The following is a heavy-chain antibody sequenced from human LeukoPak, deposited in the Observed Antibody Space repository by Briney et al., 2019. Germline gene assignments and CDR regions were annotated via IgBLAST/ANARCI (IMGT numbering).Heavy chain of an antibody. Sequence: GGSLRLSCAASGFTFSDYYMSWVRQAPGKGLQWISCITISGSPTYYADSVKGRFTISRDNAKNSLYQQMNSLRAEDTAVYYCAIIPVTKVMGWGQGTLVTVSS. CDR3: AIIPVTKVMG. D-gene: IGHD4-17*01. CDR1: GFTFSDYY. J-gene: IGHJ4*02. V-gene: IGHV3-11*04. CDR2: ITISGSPT.